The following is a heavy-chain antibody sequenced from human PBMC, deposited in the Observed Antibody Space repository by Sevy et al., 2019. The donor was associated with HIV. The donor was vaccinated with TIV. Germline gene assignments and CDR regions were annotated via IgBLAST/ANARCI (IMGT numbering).Heavy chain of an antibody. CDR1: GYTFTSYD. D-gene: IGHD6-19*01. J-gene: IGHJ6*02. CDR2: MNPNSGNT. V-gene: IGHV1-8*01. CDR3: ARGKIAVAGGLPYPNGPGYYYGMDV. Sequence: ASVKVSCKASGYTFTSYDINWVRQATGQGLEWMGWMNPNSGNTGYAQKFQGRVTMTRNTSISTAYMELSSLRSEDTAVYYCARGKIAVAGGLPYPNGPGYYYGMDVWGQGTTVTVSS.